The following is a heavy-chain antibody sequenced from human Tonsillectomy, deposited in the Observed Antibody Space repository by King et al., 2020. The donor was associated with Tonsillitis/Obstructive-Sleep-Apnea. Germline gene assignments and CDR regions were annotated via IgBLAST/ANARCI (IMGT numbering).Heavy chain of an antibody. Sequence: QVQLVQSGAEVKKPGASVKVSCKASGYTFISYGLSWVRQAPGQGLEWMGWISAYNGNTNYAQRLQGRVTMTTDTSTSTASMELRSLRSDDTAGYYCARWGSGYDPDFAYWGQGTLVTVSS. CDR1: GYTFISYG. CDR2: ISAYNGNT. D-gene: IGHD5-12*01. J-gene: IGHJ4*02. CDR3: ARWGSGYDPDFAY. V-gene: IGHV1-18*01.